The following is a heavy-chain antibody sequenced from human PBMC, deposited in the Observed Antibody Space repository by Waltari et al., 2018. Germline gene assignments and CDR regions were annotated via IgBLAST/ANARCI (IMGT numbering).Heavy chain of an antibody. V-gene: IGHV3-23*01. Sequence: EVQLLESGGNLVQPGGSLRLSCAASGFTFNTYAMSWVSQAPGNVREGVSASSMAAVTYEADSMKGRLTISRDISKNTRSLQMNSLRAEDTAVYYCARDVRPAAIGNYFDPWGQGTLVTVSS. D-gene: IGHD2-2*02. CDR3: ARDVRPAAIGNYFDP. CDR2: SSMAAVT. J-gene: IGHJ5*02. CDR1: GFTFNTYA.